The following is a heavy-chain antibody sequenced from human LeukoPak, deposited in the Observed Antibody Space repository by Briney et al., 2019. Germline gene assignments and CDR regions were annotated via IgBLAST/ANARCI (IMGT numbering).Heavy chain of an antibody. CDR1: GFTFSNYW. V-gene: IGHV3-7*01. Sequence: GGSLRLSCAASGFTFSNYWMNWVRQAPGKGLEWVANIKQDGSEKYYVDSVKGRFTISRDNAKNSLYLQMNSLRAEDTAVYYCARDVGSCYSCFYYYYMDVWGKGTTVTVSS. D-gene: IGHD2-15*01. CDR2: IKQDGSEK. CDR3: ARDVGSCYSCFYYYYMDV. J-gene: IGHJ6*03.